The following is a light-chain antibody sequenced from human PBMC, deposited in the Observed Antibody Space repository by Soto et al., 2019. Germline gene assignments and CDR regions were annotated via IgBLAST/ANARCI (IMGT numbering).Light chain of an antibody. J-gene: IGKJ1*01. CDR3: QQLNSYPRT. Sequence: DIQLTQSPSFLSASVGDRVTITCRASQGISSYLAWYQQKPGRAPNLLIYGASTLQSGVPSRFSGSGSGTEFTLTISSLQPEDFATYYCQQLNSYPRTFGQGTQVEIK. CDR2: GAS. V-gene: IGKV1-9*01. CDR1: QGISSY.